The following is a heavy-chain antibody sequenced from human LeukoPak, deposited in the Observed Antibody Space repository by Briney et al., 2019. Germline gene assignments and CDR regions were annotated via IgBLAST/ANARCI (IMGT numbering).Heavy chain of an antibody. CDR2: ISSSSSYI. CDR1: GFTFSSYS. J-gene: IGHJ4*02. CDR3: ARGRGFGYGPGDY. D-gene: IGHD4-17*01. V-gene: IGHV3-21*01. Sequence: PGGSLRLSCAASGFTFSSYSMNWVRQAPGKGLEWASSISSSSSYIYYADSVTGLFTISRDNAKNSLYLQMNSLRAEDTAVYYCARGRGFGYGPGDYWGQGTLVTVSS.